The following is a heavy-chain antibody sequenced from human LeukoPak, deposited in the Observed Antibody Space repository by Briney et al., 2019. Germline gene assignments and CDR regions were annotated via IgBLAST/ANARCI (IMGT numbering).Heavy chain of an antibody. D-gene: IGHD3-22*01. CDR1: GGSISSYY. J-gene: IGHJ4*02. Sequence: ETLSLTCTVSGGSISSYYWSWIRQPPGKGLEWIGYIYYSGSTNYNPSLKSRVTISVDTSKNQFSLKLSSVTAADTAVYYCTSYYCDSSGYYNFDYWGQGTLVTVSS. CDR3: TSYYCDSSGYYNFDY. CDR2: IYYSGST. V-gene: IGHV4-59*01.